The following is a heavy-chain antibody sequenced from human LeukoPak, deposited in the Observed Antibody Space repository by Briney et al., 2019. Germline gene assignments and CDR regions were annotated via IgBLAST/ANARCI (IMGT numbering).Heavy chain of an antibody. CDR2: IYHSGST. Sequence: SETLSLTCAVSGYSISSGYSWGWIRQPPGKGLEWIGSIYHSGSTCYNPSLKSRVTISVDTSKNQFSLKLSSVTAADTAVYYCARQGYSSGHFDYWGQGTLVTVSS. V-gene: IGHV4-38-2*01. D-gene: IGHD6-19*01. J-gene: IGHJ4*02. CDR1: GYSISSGYS. CDR3: ARQGYSSGHFDY.